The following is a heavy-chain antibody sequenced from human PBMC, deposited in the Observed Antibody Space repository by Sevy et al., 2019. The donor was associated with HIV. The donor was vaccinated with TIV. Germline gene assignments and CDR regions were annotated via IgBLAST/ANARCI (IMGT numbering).Heavy chain of an antibody. V-gene: IGHV3-23*01. D-gene: IGHD2-8*01. CDR1: GFAFYEYS. J-gene: IGHJ4*02. CDR2: LSFGCGKI. CDR3: AREGCSRPHDY. Sequence: GGSLRLSCAASGFAFYEYSMSWIRQAPGKGLEWVATLSFGCGKINYADSMKGRFTISRDNSKNSFYLQMDNLRVEDMALYYCAREGCSRPHDYWGQGTRVTVSS.